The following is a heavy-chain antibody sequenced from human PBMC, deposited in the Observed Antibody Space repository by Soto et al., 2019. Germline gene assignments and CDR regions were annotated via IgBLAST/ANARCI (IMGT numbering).Heavy chain of an antibody. V-gene: IGHV1-18*01. CDR2: ISAYNGKT. CDR1: GYTFTSYG. J-gene: IGHJ3*02. Sequence: QVQLEQSGAEVKKPGASVKVSCKASGYTFTSYGISWVRQAPGQGLEWMGWISAYNGKTNYAQKLQGRVTMTTDTTTSTAYLELRSLRSDDPAVYYRARLTMAQDGFDIWGQGTMVTVSS. D-gene: IGHD2-2*01. CDR3: ARLTMAQDGFDI.